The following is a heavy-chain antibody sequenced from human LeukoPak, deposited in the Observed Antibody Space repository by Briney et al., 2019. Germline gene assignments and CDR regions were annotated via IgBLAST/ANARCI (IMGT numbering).Heavy chain of an antibody. CDR3: ARYPPGLAVAGAFFDY. V-gene: IGHV3-7*03. CDR1: GFTSSDYW. J-gene: IGHJ4*02. Sequence: GGSLRLSCAASGFTSSDYWMSWVRQAPEKGLEWVANIKQDESAKYYADSVKGRVTISRDNAKKSLSLQMNSLRAEDTAVYFCARYPPGLAVAGAFFDYWGQGTLATVSS. D-gene: IGHD6-19*01. CDR2: IKQDESAK.